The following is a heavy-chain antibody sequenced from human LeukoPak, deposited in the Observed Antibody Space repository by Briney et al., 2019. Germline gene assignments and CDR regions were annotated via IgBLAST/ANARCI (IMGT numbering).Heavy chain of an antibody. CDR2: IKSDESSA. CDR1: GFTITNNW. D-gene: IGHD3-22*01. CDR3: ARGESITMIVVAFDY. J-gene: IGHJ4*02. V-gene: IGHV3-74*03. Sequence: GGSLRLSCVASGFTITNNWMYWVRQAPGRGLVWVSRIKSDESSAAYADSVKGRFTISRDNAKNSLYLQMNSLRAEDTAVYYCARGESITMIVVAFDYWGQGTLVTVSS.